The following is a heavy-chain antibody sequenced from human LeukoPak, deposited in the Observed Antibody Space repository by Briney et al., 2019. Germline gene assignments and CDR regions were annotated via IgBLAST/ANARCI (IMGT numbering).Heavy chain of an antibody. V-gene: IGHV4-34*01. CDR2: INHSGST. CDR1: GGSFSGYY. D-gene: IGHD5-18*01. Sequence: PSETLSLTCAVYGGSFSGYYWSWIRQPPGKGLEWIGEINHSGSTNYNPSLKSRVTISVDTSKNQFSLKLSSVTAADTAVYYCARSYSYGPPYYFDYWGQGTLVTVSS. CDR3: ARSYSYGPPYYFDY. J-gene: IGHJ4*02.